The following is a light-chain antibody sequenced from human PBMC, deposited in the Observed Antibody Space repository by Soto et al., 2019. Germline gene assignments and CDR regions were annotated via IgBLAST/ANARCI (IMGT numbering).Light chain of an antibody. CDR3: CSYAGTSYV. CDR1: SSDVGSYDA. J-gene: IGLJ1*01. Sequence: SALTQPSSLSASPGQPITITCPCNSSDVGSYDAVSWYQHHPGKVPKLMIYEVNKRPSGVSYRFSGSKSGNTASLTISGLQAEDEADYYCCSYAGTSYVFGSGTKVPS. CDR2: EVN. V-gene: IGLV2-23*02.